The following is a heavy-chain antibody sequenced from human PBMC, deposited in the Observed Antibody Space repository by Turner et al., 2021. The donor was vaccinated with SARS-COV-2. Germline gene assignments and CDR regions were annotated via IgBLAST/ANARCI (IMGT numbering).Heavy chain of an antibody. CDR3: AREIVTVTPGMDV. CDR2: IWYDGSNK. CDR1: GFTFSSYA. D-gene: IGHD4-17*01. J-gene: IGHJ6*02. Sequence: QVQLVESGGGVVQPGRSLRLSCSASGFTFSSYAMHGVRQAPGKGLEWVAVIWYDGSNKYYADSVKGRFTISRDNSKNTLYLQMNSLRAEDTAVYYCAREIVTVTPGMDVWGQGTTVTVSS. V-gene: IGHV3-30*04.